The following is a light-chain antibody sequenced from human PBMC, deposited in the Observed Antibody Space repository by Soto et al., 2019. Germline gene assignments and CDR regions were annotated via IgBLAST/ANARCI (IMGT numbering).Light chain of an antibody. J-gene: IGKJ1*01. CDR2: FAS. CDR1: QGISNN. CDR3: LQYSSYPWT. Sequence: DLQMTQSPSAMSASVGDGVTITCRASQGISNNLAWFQQHPGKVPKRLICFASSLQSGVPSRFSGSGSGTQFTLTISGLQPEDFATYYCLQYSSYPWTFGQGTKV. V-gene: IGKV1-17*03.